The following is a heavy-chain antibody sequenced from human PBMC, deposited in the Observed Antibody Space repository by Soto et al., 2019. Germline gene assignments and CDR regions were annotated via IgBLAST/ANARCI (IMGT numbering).Heavy chain of an antibody. Sequence: GESLKISCKGLGNSFNNWIGWVRQMPGKGLEWVGIIYPGDSDTRYSPSFQGQVTISADKSISTAYLQWSSLKASDTAMYYCARHLRWPQLVLNWGQGTLVTVSS. J-gene: IGHJ4*02. CDR3: ARHLRWPQLVLN. CDR2: IYPGDSDT. CDR1: GNSFNNW. D-gene: IGHD6-13*01. V-gene: IGHV5-51*01.